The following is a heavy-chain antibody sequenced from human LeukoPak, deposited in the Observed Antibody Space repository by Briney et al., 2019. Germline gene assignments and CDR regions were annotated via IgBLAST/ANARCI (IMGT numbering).Heavy chain of an antibody. V-gene: IGHV4-34*01. CDR2: INHSGST. J-gene: IGHJ3*02. Sequence: SETLSLTCAVYGGSFSGYYWSWIRQPPGKGLEWIGEINHSGSTNYNPSLKSRVTISVETSKNQFSLKLTSVTAADTAVYYCARPKSAVAGSDDAFDIWGQGTMVTVSS. D-gene: IGHD6-19*01. CDR1: GGSFSGYY. CDR3: ARPKSAVAGSDDAFDI.